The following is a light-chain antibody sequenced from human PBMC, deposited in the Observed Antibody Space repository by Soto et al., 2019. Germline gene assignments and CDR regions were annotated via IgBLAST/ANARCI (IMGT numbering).Light chain of an antibody. J-gene: IGLJ1*01. CDR2: DNN. CDR1: NSNIGNNY. Sequence: QSVLTQPPSVSAAPGQKVTISCSGSNSNIGNNYVSWYQQLPGTAPKLLIYDNNKRPSGIPDRFSGSKSGTSATLGITGLQAGDEADYYCGTWDSSLSAVVVFGTGTKLTVL. CDR3: GTWDSSLSAVVV. V-gene: IGLV1-51*01.